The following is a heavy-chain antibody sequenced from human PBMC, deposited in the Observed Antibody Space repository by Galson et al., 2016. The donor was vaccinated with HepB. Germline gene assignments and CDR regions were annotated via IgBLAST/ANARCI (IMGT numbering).Heavy chain of an antibody. V-gene: IGHV4-4*02. CDR1: GASISSSSW. CDR2: VYLGGST. J-gene: IGHJ1*01. Sequence: TLSLTCGVSGASISSSSWWSWVRQTPGKGLEWIGEVYLGGSTNYNPSLRSRATISLDKSRSQFSLNLTSVTAADPAMYYCARDLRSPVDHWGQGTLVTVSS. D-gene: IGHD3-3*01. CDR3: ARDLRSPVDH.